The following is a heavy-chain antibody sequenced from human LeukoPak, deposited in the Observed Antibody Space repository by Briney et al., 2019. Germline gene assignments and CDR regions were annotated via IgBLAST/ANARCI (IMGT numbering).Heavy chain of an antibody. Sequence: SETLSLTCTVSGGSISSYYWSWIRQPSGKGLEWIGYIYYSESTNYNPSLKSRVTISVDTSKNQFSLKLSSVTAADTAVYYCARESDSSGYSFDYWGQGTLVTVSS. CDR3: ARESDSSGYSFDY. D-gene: IGHD3-22*01. CDR2: IYYSEST. J-gene: IGHJ4*02. CDR1: GGSISSYY. V-gene: IGHV4-59*01.